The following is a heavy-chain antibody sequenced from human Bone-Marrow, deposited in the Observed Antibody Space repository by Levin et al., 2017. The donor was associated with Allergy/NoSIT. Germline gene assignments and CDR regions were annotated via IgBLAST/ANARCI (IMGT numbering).Heavy chain of an antibody. Sequence: MSSETLSLTCTVSGGSISSSSYYWTWIRQPPGKGLEWFGSISYSGTTYYNPSLMGRGTISLDTSKNQFSLKLSSVTAADTAVYFCATRLNTEMVVGDPNLDAFDIWGQGTMVTVSS. V-gene: IGHV4-39*01. D-gene: IGHD2-21*01. CDR3: ATRLNTEMVVGDPNLDAFDI. CDR1: GGSISSSSYY. CDR2: ISYSGTT. J-gene: IGHJ3*02.